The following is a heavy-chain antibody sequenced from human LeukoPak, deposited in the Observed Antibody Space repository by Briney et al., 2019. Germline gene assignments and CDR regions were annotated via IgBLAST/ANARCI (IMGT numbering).Heavy chain of an antibody. D-gene: IGHD3-16*01. V-gene: IGHV4-34*01. J-gene: IGHJ6*03. CDR1: GGSFSGYY. CDR2: INHSGST. CDR3: ARGTKDVWYYMDV. Sequence: SETLSLTCAVYGGSFSGYYWSWIRQPPGKGLEWIGEINHSGSTNYNPSLKSRVTISVDTPKNQFSLKLSSVTAADTAVYYCARGTKDVWYYMDVWGKGTTVTVSS.